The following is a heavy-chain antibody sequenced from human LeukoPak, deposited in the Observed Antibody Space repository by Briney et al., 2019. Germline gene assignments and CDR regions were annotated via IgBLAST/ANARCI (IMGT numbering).Heavy chain of an antibody. CDR3: ARDLRFGETTPLY. V-gene: IGHV3-66*01. J-gene: IGHJ4*02. Sequence: GGSLRLSCAASGFTVSSNYMSWVRQAPGKGLEWVSVIYSGGSTYYADSVKGRFTISRDNSKNTLYLQMNSLRAEDTAVYYCARDLRFGETTPLYWGQGTLVTVSS. D-gene: IGHD3-10*01. CDR1: GFTVSSNY. CDR2: IYSGGST.